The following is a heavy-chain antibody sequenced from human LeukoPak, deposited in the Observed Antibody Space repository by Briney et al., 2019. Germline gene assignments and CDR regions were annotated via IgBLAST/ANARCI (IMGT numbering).Heavy chain of an antibody. V-gene: IGHV1-18*04. D-gene: IGHD6-13*01. Sequence: ASVKVSCKASGYMFTSYGVSWVRQAPGRGLEWMEWINGNNGNTIYAQKFQGRVTMTTDASTRTAYMELRSLGSDDTAVYYCARVGRSSSSWTHNYNYGMDVWGKGTTVIVSS. CDR1: GYMFTSYG. J-gene: IGHJ6*04. CDR3: ARVGRSSSSWTHNYNYGMDV. CDR2: INGNNGNT.